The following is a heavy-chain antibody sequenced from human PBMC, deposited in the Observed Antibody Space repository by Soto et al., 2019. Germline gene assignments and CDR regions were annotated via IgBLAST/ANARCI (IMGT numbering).Heavy chain of an antibody. J-gene: IGHJ6*02. CDR3: ARDGSMVRGVIYYHYYGMDV. D-gene: IGHD3-10*01. V-gene: IGHV1-18*01. CDR1: GYTFTSYG. CDR2: ISAYNGNT. Sequence: QVQLVQSGAEVKKPGASVKVSCKASGYTFTSYGISWVRQAPGQGLEWMGWISAYNGNTNYAQKLQGRVTMTTDTARRTAYMELRSLRSDDTAVYYCARDGSMVRGVIYYHYYGMDVGGQGTTVTVSS.